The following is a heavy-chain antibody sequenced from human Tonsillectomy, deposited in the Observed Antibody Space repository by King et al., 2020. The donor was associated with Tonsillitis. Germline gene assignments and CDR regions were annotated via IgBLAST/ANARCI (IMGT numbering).Heavy chain of an antibody. Sequence: VQLVESGGGLVQPGGSLRLSCEASGFTFSTYAMSWVRQAPGNGPEWVSAISGRDTRTFYADSVKGRFTISRDNSKNTVYLQMSSLRAEDTALYYCAKESPYSGNYRFYYFDYWGQGTLVTVSS. CDR1: GFTFSTYA. CDR3: AKESPYSGNYRFYYFDY. CDR2: ISGRDTRT. D-gene: IGHD1-26*01. V-gene: IGHV3-23*04. J-gene: IGHJ4*02.